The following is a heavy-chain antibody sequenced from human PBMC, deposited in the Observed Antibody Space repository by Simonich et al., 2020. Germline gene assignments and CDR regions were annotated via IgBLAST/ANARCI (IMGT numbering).Heavy chain of an antibody. V-gene: IGHV1-2*02. Sequence: QVQLVQSGAEVKKPGASVKVSCKASGYTFTGYYMHWVRQARGQGLERKRWINPNKGGTNYAQKFQGRVTMTRDTSISTDYMELSRLRSDDTAVYYCARVRFEAFDIWGQGTMVTVSS. CDR1: GYTFTGYY. CDR2: INPNKGGT. CDR3: ARVRFEAFDI. J-gene: IGHJ3*02.